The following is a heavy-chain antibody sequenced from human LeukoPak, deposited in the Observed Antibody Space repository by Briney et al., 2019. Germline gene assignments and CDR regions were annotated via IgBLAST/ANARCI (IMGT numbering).Heavy chain of an antibody. CDR2: ISGRGDYT. V-gene: IGHV3-23*01. CDR1: GFTFSSYA. D-gene: IGHD6-19*01. J-gene: IGHJ4*02. CDR3: AKVTVGSSGWYLGY. Sequence: PGGSLRFSCAASGFTFSSYAMTWVRQAPGKGLEWVSAISGRGDYTYYADSVKGRFTISRDNSKNTLYLQMNSLRAEDTAVHYCAKVTVGSSGWYLGYWGQGTLVTVSS.